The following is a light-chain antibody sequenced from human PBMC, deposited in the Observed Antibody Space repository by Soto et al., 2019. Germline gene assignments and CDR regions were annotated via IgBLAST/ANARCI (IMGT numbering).Light chain of an antibody. J-gene: IGLJ2*01. CDR3: SSYAGNNNVV. V-gene: IGLV2-8*01. Sequence: QSALTQPPSASGSPGQSVTISCTGTSSEVGDYKFVSWYQQHPGKAPKLLIYEVSRRPSGVPDRFSGSKSGNTASLTVSGLQAEDEADYYCSSYAGNNNVVFGGGTKVTVL. CDR1: SSEVGDYKF. CDR2: EVS.